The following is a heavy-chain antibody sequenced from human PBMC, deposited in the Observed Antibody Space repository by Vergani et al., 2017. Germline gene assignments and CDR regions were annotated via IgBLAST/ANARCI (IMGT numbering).Heavy chain of an antibody. D-gene: IGHD2-2*01. CDR1: AATFRSNT. Sequence: QVQLVQSGAEVKKPGSSVKVSCKASAATFRSNTISWVRQVPGQGLEWMGRIIPVLGKTKYAQDFQGRLTITADTSTSTAYMELTSLRSEDTAVYYCASGYCSSTSCYQVWFDPWGQGTLVTVSS. V-gene: IGHV1-69*02. CDR3: ASGYCSSTSCYQVWFDP. CDR2: IIPVLGKT. J-gene: IGHJ5*02.